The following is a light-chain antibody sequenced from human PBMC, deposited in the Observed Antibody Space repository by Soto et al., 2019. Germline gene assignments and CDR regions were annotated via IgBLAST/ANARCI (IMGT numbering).Light chain of an antibody. CDR1: QGISNY. CDR2: AAS. V-gene: IGKV1-27*01. J-gene: IGKJ1*01. Sequence: DIQMTQSPSSLSASVGDRVTITCRARQGISNYLAWYQQKPGKVPKLLIYAASTSQSGVPSRFSGSGSGTDFTITISSLQPEDVATYYCQKYDSAPWTFGQGTKVEIK. CDR3: QKYDSAPWT.